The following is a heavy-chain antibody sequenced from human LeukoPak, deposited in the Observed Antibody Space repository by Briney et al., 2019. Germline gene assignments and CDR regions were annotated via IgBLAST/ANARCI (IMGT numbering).Heavy chain of an antibody. V-gene: IGHV3-11*01. J-gene: IGHJ4*02. CDR3: ARSNNYYDSSGYWFDY. D-gene: IGHD3-22*01. CDR2: ISSSGGTI. Sequence: GGSLRLSCAASGFTFSDYYMSWIRQAPGKGLEWVSYISSSGGTIYYADSVKGRFTISRDNAKNSLFLQMNSLRAEDTAVYYCARSNNYYDSSGYWFDYWGQGTLVTVSS. CDR1: GFTFSDYY.